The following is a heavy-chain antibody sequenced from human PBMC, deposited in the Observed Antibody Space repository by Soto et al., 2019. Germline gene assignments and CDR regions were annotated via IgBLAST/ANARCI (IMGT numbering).Heavy chain of an antibody. V-gene: IGHV4-39*01. Sequence: QLQLQESGPGLGKPSETLSLTCAVSGGSISSNNYYWGWIRQPPGMGLEWIVSLYYTGSTSYNPSLKSRVTMSVDTSKNQFSLKLSSVTAPDTAVYYCARRRPAGVLQDAFDIWGPGTMVTVSA. CDR3: ARRRPAGVLQDAFDI. CDR1: GGSISSNNYY. CDR2: LYYTGST. J-gene: IGHJ3*02. D-gene: IGHD6-19*01.